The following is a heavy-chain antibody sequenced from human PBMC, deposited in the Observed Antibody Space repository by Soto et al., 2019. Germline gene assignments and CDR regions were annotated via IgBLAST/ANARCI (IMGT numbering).Heavy chain of an antibody. CDR2: IYYSGST. D-gene: IGHD3-22*01. V-gene: IGHV4-30-4*01. J-gene: IGHJ4*02. CDR3: ARVRVEYYDSSGYYLFDY. Sequence: SETLSLTCTVSGGSISSGDYYWSWIRQPPGKGLEWIVYIYYSGSTYYNPSLKSRVTISVDTSKNQFSLKLSSVTAADTAVYYCARVRVEYYDSSGYYLFDYWGQGTLVTVSS. CDR1: GGSISSGDYY.